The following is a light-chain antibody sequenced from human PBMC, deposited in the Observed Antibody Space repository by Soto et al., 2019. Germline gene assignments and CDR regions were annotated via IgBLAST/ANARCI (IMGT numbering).Light chain of an antibody. CDR2: GSS. CDR1: QTISSSF. CDR3: QQFGISHRT. J-gene: IGKJ2*01. V-gene: IGKV3-20*01. Sequence: EIVLTQSPGTMSLFPGERATLSCRAIQTISSSFVAWYKQKPCQAPRLLIYGSSTRATGIPDRFSGSGSGTDFTLTITRLDPAEFAVYYCQQFGISHRTFGQGTKLE.